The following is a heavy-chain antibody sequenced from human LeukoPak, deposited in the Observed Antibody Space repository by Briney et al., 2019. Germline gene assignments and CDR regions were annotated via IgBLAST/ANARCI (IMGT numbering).Heavy chain of an antibody. V-gene: IGHV1-2*02. CDR1: GYTFTGYY. CDR2: ISTYNGNT. CDR3: ARGGITGTRCDY. D-gene: IGHD1-7*01. J-gene: IGHJ4*02. Sequence: GASVKVSCKASGYTFTGYYMHWVRQAPGQGLEWMGWISTYNGNTNYAQKFQGRVTMTRDMSTSTVYMELSSLRSEDTAVYYCARGGITGTRCDYWGQGTLVTVSS.